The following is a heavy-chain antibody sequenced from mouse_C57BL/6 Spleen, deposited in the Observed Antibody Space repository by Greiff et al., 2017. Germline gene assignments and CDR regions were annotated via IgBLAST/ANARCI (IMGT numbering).Heavy chain of an antibody. CDR1: GYSFTGYY. CDR2: INPSTGGT. J-gene: IGHJ4*01. Sequence: VQLQQSGPELVKPGASVKISCKASGYSFTGYYMNWVKQSSEKSLEWIGGINPSTGGTTYNQKFKAKATLTVDKSSSTAYMQLTSLTSEDSAVYYGARRGTVHYYAMDYWGQGTSVTVSS. V-gene: IGHV1-42*01. D-gene: IGHD1-1*01. CDR3: ARRGTVHYYAMDY.